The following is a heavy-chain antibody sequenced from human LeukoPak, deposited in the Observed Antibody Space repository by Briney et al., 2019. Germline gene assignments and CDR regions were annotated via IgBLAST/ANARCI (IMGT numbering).Heavy chain of an antibody. CDR3: GKALANSNGVGDY. CDR1: GVTLSSFS. D-gene: IGHD2-8*01. CDR2: ISGRDSNT. V-gene: IGHV3-23*01. Sequence: GGALRLSCAGPGVTLSSFSKTRGRQAPGEGGGWGSSISGRDSNTYFADSVKGRFTISRDNPKSTVYLQMNSLRAEDTAIYYCGKALANSNGVGDYWGQGTQVTVSS. J-gene: IGHJ4*02.